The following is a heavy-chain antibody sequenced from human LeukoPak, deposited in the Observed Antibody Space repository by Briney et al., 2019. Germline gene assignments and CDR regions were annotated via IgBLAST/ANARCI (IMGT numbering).Heavy chain of an antibody. V-gene: IGHV4-39*07. CDR2: IYYSGST. Sequence: SETLSLTCTVSGGSISSSSYYWGWIRQPPGKGLEWFGSIYYSGSTYYNPSLKSRVTISVDTSKNRSSLKLSSVTAAGTAVYYCARDLSIGYSYGDRFVGYFDYWGQGTLVTVSS. CDR1: GGSISSSSYY. J-gene: IGHJ4*02. D-gene: IGHD5-18*01. CDR3: ARDLSIGYSYGDRFVGYFDY.